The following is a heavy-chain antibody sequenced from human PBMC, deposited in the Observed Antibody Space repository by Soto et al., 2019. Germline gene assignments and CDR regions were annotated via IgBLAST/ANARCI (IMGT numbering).Heavy chain of an antibody. J-gene: IGHJ4*02. CDR2: INAGNGNT. V-gene: IGHV1-3*05. D-gene: IGHD3-22*01. CDR3: ARGSGYYYWDDY. CDR1: GYTFTSYA. Sequence: QVQLVQSGAEEKKPGASVKVSCKASGYTFTSYAMHWVRQAPGQRLEWMGWINAGNGNTKYSQKFQGRVTITRDTSASTAYMELSSLRSEDTAVSYCARGSGYYYWDDYWGQGTLVTVSS.